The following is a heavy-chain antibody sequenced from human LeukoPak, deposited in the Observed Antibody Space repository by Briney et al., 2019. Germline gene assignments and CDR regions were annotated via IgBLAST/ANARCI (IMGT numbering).Heavy chain of an antibody. V-gene: IGHV3-21*01. CDR2: ISSSSSYI. Sequence: PGGSLRLSCAASGFTFSSYSTNWVRQAPGKGLEWVSSISSSSSYIYYADSVKGRFTISRDNAKNSLYLQMNSLRAEDTAVYYCARDGLNYDILTGYYWGQGTLVTVSS. J-gene: IGHJ4*02. CDR3: ARDGLNYDILTGYY. D-gene: IGHD3-9*01. CDR1: GFTFSSYS.